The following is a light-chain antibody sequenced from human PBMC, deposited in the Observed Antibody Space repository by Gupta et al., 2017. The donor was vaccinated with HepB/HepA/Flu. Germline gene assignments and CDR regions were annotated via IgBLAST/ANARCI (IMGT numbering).Light chain of an antibody. Sequence: DIQMTQSPSSLSASVGDRVTITCQASQDISDYLNWYQQKPGKAPKLLIYEASNLETGAPSRVSGSGSGADYNFTISKLQPEDIATYYCQQYDKLPWTFGQGTKVEIK. CDR3: QQYDKLPWT. CDR2: EAS. J-gene: IGKJ1*01. V-gene: IGKV1-33*01. CDR1: QDISDY.